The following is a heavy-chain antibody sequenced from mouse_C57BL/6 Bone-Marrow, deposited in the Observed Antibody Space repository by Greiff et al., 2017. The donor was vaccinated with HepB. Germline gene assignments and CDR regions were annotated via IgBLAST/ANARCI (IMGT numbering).Heavy chain of an antibody. J-gene: IGHJ4*01. CDR1: GYSFTGYY. Sequence: VQLQQSGPELVKPGASVKISCKASGYSFTGYYINWVKQSPEKSLEWIGEINPSTGGTTYNQKFKAKATLTVDKSSSTAYMQLKSLTSEDSAVYYCARTPYYAMDYWGQGTSVTVSS. CDR2: INPSTGGT. CDR3: ARTPYYAMDY. V-gene: IGHV1-42*01.